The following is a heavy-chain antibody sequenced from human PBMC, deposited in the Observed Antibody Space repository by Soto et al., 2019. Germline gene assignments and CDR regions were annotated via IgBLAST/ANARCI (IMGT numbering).Heavy chain of an antibody. V-gene: IGHV4-59*01. CDR2: IYYSGST. CDR1: GGSISSYY. Sequence: KPSETLSLTCTVSGGSISSYYWSWIRQPPGKGLEWIGYIYYSGSTNYNPSLKSRVTISVDTSKNQFSLKLSSVTAADTAVYYCARGRRGDGYNLQFDYWGQGTLVTVSS. D-gene: IGHD5-12*01. CDR3: ARGRRGDGYNLQFDY. J-gene: IGHJ4*02.